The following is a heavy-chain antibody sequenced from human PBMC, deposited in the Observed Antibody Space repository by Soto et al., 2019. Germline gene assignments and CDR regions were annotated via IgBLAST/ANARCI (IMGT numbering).Heavy chain of an antibody. J-gene: IGHJ4*01. CDR1: GFTFSSYS. CDR2: ISGSGGST. CDR3: AKRTRGEIVVVPANYFDY. Sequence: GGSLRLSCAASGFTFSSYSMNWVRQAPGKGLEWVSAISGSGGSTYYADSVKGRFTISRDNSKNTLYLQMNSLRAEDTAVYFCAKRTRGEIVVVPANYFDYWGLGTMVTVSS. V-gene: IGHV3-23*01. D-gene: IGHD2-2*01.